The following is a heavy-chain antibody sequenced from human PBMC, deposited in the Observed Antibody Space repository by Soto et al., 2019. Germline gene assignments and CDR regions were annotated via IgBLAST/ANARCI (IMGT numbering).Heavy chain of an antibody. J-gene: IGHJ3*02. CDR3: ATKYGAAVDM. CDR2: IYYSGST. V-gene: IGHV4-59*08. Sequence: QVQLQESGPGLVTPSETLSLTCTVSGGSISSYYWSWIRQPPGQGLEWIGYIYYSGSTNYNPSLKGRVTISLATSQNKFPLKPRSGTAAETAVYYTATKYGAAVDMWGQGTGVTVSS. CDR1: GGSISSYY. D-gene: IGHD2-8*01.